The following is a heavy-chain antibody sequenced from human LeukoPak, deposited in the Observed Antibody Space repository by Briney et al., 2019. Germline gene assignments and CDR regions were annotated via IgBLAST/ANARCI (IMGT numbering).Heavy chain of an antibody. J-gene: IGHJ4*02. CDR2: INHSGST. CDR3: ARTLPPPGY. CDR1: GGPFRGYY. D-gene: IGHD5/OR15-5a*01. Sequence: SETLPLTCAVYGGPFRGYYWSWIHQPPGKGLEWMGEINHSGSTNFNPSLKSRVTISVDTSKNQFSLKLSSVTAADTAVYYCARTLPPPGYWGQGTLVTVSS. V-gene: IGHV4-34*01.